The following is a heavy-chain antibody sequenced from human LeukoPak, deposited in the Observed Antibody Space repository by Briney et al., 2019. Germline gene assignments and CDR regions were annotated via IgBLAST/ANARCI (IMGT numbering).Heavy chain of an antibody. J-gene: IGHJ6*02. CDR2: MNPNSGNT. CDR1: GYTFTGYY. CDR3: ARWLRRVYYYYYGMDV. D-gene: IGHD5-12*01. V-gene: IGHV1-8*02. Sequence: ASVKVSCKASGYTFTGYYMHWVRQATGQGLEWMGWMNPNSGNTGYAQKFQGRVTMTRNTSISTAYMELSSLRSEDTAVYYCARWLRRVYYYYYGMDVWGQGTTVTVSS.